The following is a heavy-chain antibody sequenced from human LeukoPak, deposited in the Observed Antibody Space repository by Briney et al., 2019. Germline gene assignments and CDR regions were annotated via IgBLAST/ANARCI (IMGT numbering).Heavy chain of an antibody. V-gene: IGHV5-51*01. Sequence: GESLKISCKASGHTFTSNWIGWVRQMPGKGLEWMGIIYPGDYDIRYSPSFQGQVTISADKSISTAYLQWNSLKASDTAMYYCARYSNSVWLDPWGQGTLVTVSS. J-gene: IGHJ5*02. CDR1: GHTFTSNW. CDR2: IYPGDYDI. D-gene: IGHD6-6*01. CDR3: ARYSNSVWLDP.